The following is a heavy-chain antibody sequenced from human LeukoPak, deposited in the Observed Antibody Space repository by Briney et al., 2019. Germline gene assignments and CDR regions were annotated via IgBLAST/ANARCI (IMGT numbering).Heavy chain of an antibody. V-gene: IGHV4-39*07. Sequence: GSLRLSCAASGFTFSSYAMSWVRQPPGKGLEWIGSIYYSGSTYYNPSLKSRVTISVDTSKNQFSLKLSSVTAADTAVYYCARDRYSYGIGADYWGQGTLVTVSS. D-gene: IGHD5-18*01. J-gene: IGHJ4*02. CDR2: IYYSGST. CDR3: ARDRYSYGIGADY. CDR1: GFTFSSYA.